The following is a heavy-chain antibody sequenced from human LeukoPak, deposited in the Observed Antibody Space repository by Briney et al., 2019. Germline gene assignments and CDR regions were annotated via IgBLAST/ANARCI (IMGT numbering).Heavy chain of an antibody. D-gene: IGHD7-27*01. Sequence: SETLSLTCTVSGGSISSSSYYWGWIRQPPGKGLEGIGTMYHSGSTNYNPSLKSRVTISVDTSKNQFSLKLSSVTAADTAVHFCARGFRGDNFDYWGQGTLVTVSS. CDR2: MYHSGST. CDR1: GGSISSSSYY. CDR3: ARGFRGDNFDY. V-gene: IGHV4-39*07. J-gene: IGHJ4*02.